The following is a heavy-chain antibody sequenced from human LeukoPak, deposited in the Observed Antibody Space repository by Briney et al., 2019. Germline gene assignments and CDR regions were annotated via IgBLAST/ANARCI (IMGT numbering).Heavy chain of an antibody. CDR1: GGSISSSSYY. Sequence: KTSETLSLTCTVSGGSISSSSYYWGRIRQPPGKGLEWIGSIYYSGSTYYNPSLKSRVTISVDTSKNQFSLKLSSVTAADTAVYYCARHRGYYYGSGSLGGFDYWGQGTLVTVSS. V-gene: IGHV4-39*01. J-gene: IGHJ4*02. CDR2: IYYSGST. CDR3: ARHRGYYYGSGSLGGFDY. D-gene: IGHD3-10*01.